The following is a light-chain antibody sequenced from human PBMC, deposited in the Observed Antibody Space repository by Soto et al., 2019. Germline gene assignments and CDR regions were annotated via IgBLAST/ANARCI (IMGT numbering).Light chain of an antibody. CDR3: QQYNNWPLT. CDR2: GAS. J-gene: IGKJ4*01. Sequence: EIVLTHSPGTLSLSRWEIATLSCRASQSVSSSYLAWYQQKPGQAPRLLIYGASSRATGIPDRFSGSGSETDFTLTISRLEPEDFAVYYCQQYNNWPLTFGGGTKVDIK. V-gene: IGKV3-20*01. CDR1: QSVSSSY.